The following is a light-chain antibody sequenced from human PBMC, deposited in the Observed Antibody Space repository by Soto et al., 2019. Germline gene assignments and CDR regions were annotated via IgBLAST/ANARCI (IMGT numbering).Light chain of an antibody. V-gene: IGKV3-20*01. CDR2: AAS. J-gene: IGKJ2*01. CDR1: QGVSRSY. Sequence: EIVLTQSPGTLSLSPGERATLFCRASQGVSRSYFAWYQQKPGQAPRLLIYAASSRATGVPDRFSGSGSGTDFTLTISRLEPEDFALYYCQQYGSSPYTFGQGTKLEIK. CDR3: QQYGSSPYT.